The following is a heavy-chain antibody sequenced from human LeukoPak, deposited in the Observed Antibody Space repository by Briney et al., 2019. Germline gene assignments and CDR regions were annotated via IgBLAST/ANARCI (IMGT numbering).Heavy chain of an antibody. Sequence: ASVKVSCKASEYTFSVYHIHWVRLAPGQGLEWMAWINPNSGDTNYAQKFQGRVTMTRDTSISTAYMELSSLKSDDTAVYYCARDRNSGSSLDIWGQGTMLTVSS. CDR2: INPNSGDT. J-gene: IGHJ3*02. D-gene: IGHD6-6*01. V-gene: IGHV1-2*02. CDR3: ARDRNSGSSLDI. CDR1: EYTFSVYH.